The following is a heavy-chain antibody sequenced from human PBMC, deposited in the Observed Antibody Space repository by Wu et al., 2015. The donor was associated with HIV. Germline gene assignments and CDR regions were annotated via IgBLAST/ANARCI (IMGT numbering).Heavy chain of an antibody. CDR1: GYIFTTYY. Sequence: QVQLVQSGAEVKKPGASVKVSCKASGYIFTTYYIHWVRQAPGQGLEWMGVINPSGSSTTYTQSFQGRLTMTRDTSTSTVYMELSSLRSEDTAVYYCARNLKDGRDNWGQGT. CDR2: INPSGSST. V-gene: IGHV1-46*01. CDR3: ARNLKDGRDN. D-gene: IGHD5-24*01. J-gene: IGHJ4*02.